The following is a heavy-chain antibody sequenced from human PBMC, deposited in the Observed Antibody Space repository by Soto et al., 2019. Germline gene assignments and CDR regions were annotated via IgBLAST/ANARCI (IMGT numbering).Heavy chain of an antibody. CDR2: INHSGSI. J-gene: IGHJ2*01. CDR1: GGSFSGYY. Sequence: QVQLQQWGAGLLKPSESLSLTCAVYGGSFSGYYWNWIRQPPGKGLEWIGEINHSGSINYNPSLKSRVTISVDTSKNQFSLTVSSLTAADTAVYYCARVAALNRGPYWIFDLWGLGTLITVSS. CDR3: ARVAALNRGPYWIFDL. V-gene: IGHV4-34*01.